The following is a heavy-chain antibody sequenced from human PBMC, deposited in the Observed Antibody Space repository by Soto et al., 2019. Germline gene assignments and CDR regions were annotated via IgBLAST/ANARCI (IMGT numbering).Heavy chain of an antibody. CDR3: ARSSGGVYGMIIEGTNWFAP. Sequence: QVRLVQSGAEVKAPGASVTVSCKAPGDTFTSYYMHWVRQAPGHGLEWMGVINPNCGSTRFAQKVTGRVTMTRDTSTSTVYLELIGLTSEDPGVYYCARSSGGVYGMIIEGTNWFAPWGQGTLVTVSS. D-gene: IGHD3-16*01. J-gene: IGHJ5*02. V-gene: IGHV1-46*01. CDR2: INPNCGST. CDR1: GDTFTSYY.